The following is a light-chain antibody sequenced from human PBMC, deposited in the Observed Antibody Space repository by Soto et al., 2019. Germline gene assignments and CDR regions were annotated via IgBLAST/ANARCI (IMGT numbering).Light chain of an antibody. V-gene: IGKV1-5*01. CDR1: QSISSW. CDR2: DAS. Sequence: DIQMTQSPSTLSASVGDRVTITCRASQSISSWLAWYQQKPGKAPKLLIYDASSLESGVPSRFSGSGSRTEVTLTISSLQPDDFATYYCQQYNSYPITFGQGTRLEIK. CDR3: QQYNSYPIT. J-gene: IGKJ5*01.